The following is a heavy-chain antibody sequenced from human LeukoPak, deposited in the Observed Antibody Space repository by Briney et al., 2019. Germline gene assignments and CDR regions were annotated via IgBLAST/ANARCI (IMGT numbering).Heavy chain of an antibody. D-gene: IGHD3-22*01. CDR1: GFTFSTYA. CDR2: ISSDGTNT. Sequence: PGGSLRLSCAASGFTFSTYAMHWVRQAPGKGLEWVAVISSDGTNTYYADSMKGRFIISRDNSKNTLFLQMNSVRAEDTAVYYCTRLDYYGSSGYYFGYFDNWGQGTLVTVSS. V-gene: IGHV3-30-3*01. J-gene: IGHJ4*02. CDR3: TRLDYYGSSGYYFGYFDN.